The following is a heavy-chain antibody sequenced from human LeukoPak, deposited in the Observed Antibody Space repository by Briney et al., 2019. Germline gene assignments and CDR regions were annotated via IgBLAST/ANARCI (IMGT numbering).Heavy chain of an antibody. Sequence: GASVKVSCKASGYTFTSYGISWVRQAPGQGLEWMGWISSYNGNTNYAQKLQGRVTMTTDTSTSTAYMELRSLRSEDTAVYYCARDWNTIFGPRLKDNWFDPWGQGTLVTVSS. CDR1: GYTFTSYG. V-gene: IGHV1-18*01. D-gene: IGHD3-3*01. J-gene: IGHJ5*02. CDR2: ISSYNGNT. CDR3: ARDWNTIFGPRLKDNWFDP.